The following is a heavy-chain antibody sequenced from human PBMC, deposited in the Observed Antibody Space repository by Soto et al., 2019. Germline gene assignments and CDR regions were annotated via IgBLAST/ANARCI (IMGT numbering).Heavy chain of an antibody. Sequence: QVQLVQSGAEVKKPGASVKVSCKASGYTFTSYAMHWVRQAPGQRLEWMGWINAGNGNTKYSQKFQGRVTITRDTSASTAYMELRRLRSEDTAVYYCARGGGQYDFWSPYYFDYWGQVTLVTVSS. CDR2: INAGNGNT. D-gene: IGHD3-3*01. CDR1: GYTFTSYA. J-gene: IGHJ4*02. CDR3: ARGGGQYDFWSPYYFDY. V-gene: IGHV1-3*01.